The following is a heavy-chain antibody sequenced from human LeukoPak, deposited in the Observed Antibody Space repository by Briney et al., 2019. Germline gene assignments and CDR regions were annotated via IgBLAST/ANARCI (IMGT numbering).Heavy chain of an antibody. CDR3: ARVAEAAAFDF. V-gene: IGHV3-21*01. CDR2: ISSSSRHI. D-gene: IGHD6-13*01. CDR1: GFTFSRYS. Sequence: GGSLRLSCAASGFTFSRYSMNWVRQAPGQGLEWGSSISSSSRHIYYADSVKGRFTISRDNAKNSLSLQMNSLRAEDTAVYYCARVAEAAAFDFWGQGTLVTVSS. J-gene: IGHJ4*02.